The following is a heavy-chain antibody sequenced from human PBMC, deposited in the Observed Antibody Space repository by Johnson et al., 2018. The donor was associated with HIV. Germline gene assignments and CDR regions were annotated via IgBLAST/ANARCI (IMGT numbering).Heavy chain of an antibody. V-gene: IGHV3-30*04. CDR3: ARAPKQGFRDFAWGAFDI. CDR2: ISYDGSNK. CDR1: GSTFRSYA. D-gene: IGHD2-21*02. J-gene: IGHJ3*02. Sequence: QVQLVESGGGVVQPGRSLRLSCADSGSTFRSYAMHWVRQAPGKGLEWVAVISYDGSNKFYTDSVKGRFTFSRDNSKNTVYLQMNSLRVDDTALYYCARAPKQGFRDFAWGAFDIWGQGTMVTVSS.